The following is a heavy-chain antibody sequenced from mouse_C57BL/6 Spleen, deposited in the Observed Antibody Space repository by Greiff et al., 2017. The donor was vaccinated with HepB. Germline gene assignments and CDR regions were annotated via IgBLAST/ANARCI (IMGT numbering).Heavy chain of an antibody. CDR3: ARDSYYYGSSYWYFDV. Sequence: EVQVVESGGGLVKPGGSLKLSCAASGFTFSSYAMSWVRQTPEKRLEWVATISDGGSYTYYPDNVKGRFTISRDNAKNNLYLQMRHLKSEDTAMYYCARDSYYYGSSYWYFDVWGTGTTVTVSS. J-gene: IGHJ1*03. V-gene: IGHV5-4*01. CDR1: GFTFSSYA. CDR2: ISDGGSYT. D-gene: IGHD1-1*01.